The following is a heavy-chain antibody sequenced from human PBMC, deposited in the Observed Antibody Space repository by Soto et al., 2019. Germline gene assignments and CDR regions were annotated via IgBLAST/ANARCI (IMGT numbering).Heavy chain of an antibody. D-gene: IGHD4-17*01. V-gene: IGHV4-34*01. CDR3: ARGIRSPWP. CDR1: GESFSGSH. CDR2: INHSGST. Sequence: QVQLQQWGAGLLKPSETLSLTCAVYGESFSGSHWSWIRQPPGKGLEWIGEINHSGSTNYNASLKGRVTISLDTSKNQFSLKLNSVTAADTAVYYCARGIRSPWPWGQGTLVTVSS. J-gene: IGHJ5*02.